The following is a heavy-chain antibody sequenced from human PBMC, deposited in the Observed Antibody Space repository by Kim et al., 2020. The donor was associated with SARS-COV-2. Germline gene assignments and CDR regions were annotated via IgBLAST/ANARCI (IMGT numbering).Heavy chain of an antibody. D-gene: IGHD6-13*01. CDR1: GFTFGDYA. CDR2: IRSKAYGGTT. J-gene: IGHJ4*02. V-gene: IGHV3-49*03. CDR3: TRDLFQTAAAVPDY. Sequence: GGSLRLSCTASGFTFGDYAMSWFRQAPGKGLEWVGFIRSKAYGGTTEYAASVKGRFTISRDDSKSIAYLQMNSLKTEDTAVYYCTRDLFQTAAAVPDYWGQGTLVTVSS.